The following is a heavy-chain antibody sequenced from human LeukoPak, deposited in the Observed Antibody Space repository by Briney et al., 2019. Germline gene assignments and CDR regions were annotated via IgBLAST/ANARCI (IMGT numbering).Heavy chain of an antibody. D-gene: IGHD3-22*01. CDR2: ISGSSAYV. J-gene: IGHJ4*02. Sequence: GGSLRLSCAASGFPFSAYSMNWVRRAPGKGLEWVSSISGSSAYVYYADSVKGRFTVSRDNAKNSLYLQMSSLRAEDMAVYYCAKAYYDSSGYSYYFDYWGQGTPVTVSS. V-gene: IGHV3-21*01. CDR1: GFPFSAYS. CDR3: AKAYYDSSGYSYYFDY.